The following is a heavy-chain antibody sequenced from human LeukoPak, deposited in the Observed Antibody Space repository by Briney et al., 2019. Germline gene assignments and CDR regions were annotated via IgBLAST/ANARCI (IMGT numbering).Heavy chain of an antibody. CDR2: ISSSGSTI. CDR1: GFTFSSYW. V-gene: IGHV3-48*04. CDR3: ARLGYSGYDNWFDP. J-gene: IGHJ5*02. D-gene: IGHD5-12*01. Sequence: GGSLRLSCAASGFTFSSYWMNWVRQAPGKGLEWVSYISSSGSTIYYADSVKGRFTISRDNAKNSLYLQMNSLRAEDTAVYYCARLGYSGYDNWFDPWGQGTLVTVSS.